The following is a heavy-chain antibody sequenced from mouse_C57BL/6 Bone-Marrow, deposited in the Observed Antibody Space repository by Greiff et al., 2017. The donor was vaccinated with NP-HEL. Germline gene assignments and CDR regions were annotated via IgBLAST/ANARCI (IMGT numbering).Heavy chain of an antibody. V-gene: IGHV1-81*01. CDR2: IYPRSGNT. CDR3: ARSTTVEYFDY. D-gene: IGHD1-1*01. CDR1: GYTFTSYG. J-gene: IGHJ2*01. Sequence: QVQLKESGAELARPGASVKLSCKASGYTFTSYGISWVKQRTGQGLEWIGEIYPRSGNTYYNEKFKGKATLTADKSSSTAYMELRSLTSEDSAVYFCARSTTVEYFDYWGQGTTLTVSS.